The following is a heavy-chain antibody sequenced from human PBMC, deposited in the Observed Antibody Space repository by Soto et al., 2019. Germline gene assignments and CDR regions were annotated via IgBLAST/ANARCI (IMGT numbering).Heavy chain of an antibody. D-gene: IGHD3-10*01. Sequence: QVQLVQSGAEVKKPGSSVKVSCKASGGTFSSYAISWVRQAPGQGLEWMGGIIPIFGTANYAQKFQGRVTITADESTRTAYMELSSLRSEDTAVYYCPRKTSGQDAYYYYGMDVWGQGTTVTVSS. CDR2: IIPIFGTA. J-gene: IGHJ6*02. CDR1: GGTFSSYA. V-gene: IGHV1-69*12. CDR3: PRKTSGQDAYYYYGMDV.